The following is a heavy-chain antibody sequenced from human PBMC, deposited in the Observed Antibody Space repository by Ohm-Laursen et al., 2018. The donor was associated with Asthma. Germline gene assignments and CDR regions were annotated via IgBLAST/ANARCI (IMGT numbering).Heavy chain of an antibody. CDR3: ARGSSEGLQ. V-gene: IGHV3-74*01. CDR2: IFPDGRHT. J-gene: IGHJ4*02. D-gene: IGHD6-19*01. Sequence: SLRLSCAAPGFIFSDYFAHWVRQGPGGGLIWISHIFPDGRHTNYADSVRGRFTISRDDAKNTLYLHMTGLRADGTAVYYCARGSSEGLQWGQGTLVTVSS. CDR1: GFIFSDYF.